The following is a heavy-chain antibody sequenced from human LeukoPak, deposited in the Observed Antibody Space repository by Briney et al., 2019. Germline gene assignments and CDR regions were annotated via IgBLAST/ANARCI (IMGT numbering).Heavy chain of an antibody. V-gene: IGHV3-48*02. CDR3: ARARSGYGLDY. D-gene: IGHD5-18*01. Sequence: GGSLRLSCAASGFTFNSYSMNWVRQAPGKGLEWVSYITTSSSSTTYYADSVKGRFTISRDDAKNSLYLQMNSLRDEDTAVYYCARARSGYGLDYWGQGTLVTVSS. CDR1: GFTFNSYS. CDR2: ITTSSSSTT. J-gene: IGHJ4*02.